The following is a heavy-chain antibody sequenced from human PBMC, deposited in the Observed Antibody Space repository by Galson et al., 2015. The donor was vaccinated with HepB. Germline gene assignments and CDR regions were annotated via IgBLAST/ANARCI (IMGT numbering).Heavy chain of an antibody. CDR3: ARALQWLRAFDI. CDR2: ISYDGSNK. CDR1: GFTFSSYA. V-gene: IGHV3-30-3*01. Sequence: SLRLSCAASGFTFSSYAMHWVRQAPGKGLEWVAVISYDGSNKYYADSVKGRFTISRDNSKNTLYLQMNSLRAEDTAVYYCARALQWLRAFDIWGQGTMVTVSS. D-gene: IGHD6-19*01. J-gene: IGHJ3*02.